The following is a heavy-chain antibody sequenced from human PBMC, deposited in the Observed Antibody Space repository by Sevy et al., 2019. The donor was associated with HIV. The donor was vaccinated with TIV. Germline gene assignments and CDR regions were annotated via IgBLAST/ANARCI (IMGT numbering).Heavy chain of an antibody. V-gene: IGHV3-21*01. J-gene: IGHJ4*02. Sequence: GGSLRLSCTASGFSFSTYMMNWVRQAPGKGLEWVASIRYSCNYIYYADSLKGRFTISRDNARNSLYLQMESLRAEDTAVYYCARAQQVTMLVVIGGLYFDFWGQGTLVTVSS. D-gene: IGHD3-22*01. CDR1: GFSFSTYM. CDR2: IRYSCNYI. CDR3: ARAQQVTMLVVIGGLYFDF.